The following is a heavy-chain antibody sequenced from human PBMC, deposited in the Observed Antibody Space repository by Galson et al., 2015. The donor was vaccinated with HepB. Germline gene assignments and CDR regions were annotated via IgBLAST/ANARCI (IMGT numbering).Heavy chain of an antibody. CDR3: ARTDYYDSSGYYYSDY. D-gene: IGHD3-22*01. V-gene: IGHV1-69*13. J-gene: IGHJ4*02. Sequence: SVKVSCKASGGTFSSYAISWVRQAPGQGLEWMGGIIPIFGTANYAQKFQGRVTITADESTSTAYMELSSLRSEDTAVYYCARTDYYDSSGYYYSDYWGQGTLVTVSS. CDR2: IIPIFGTA. CDR1: GGTFSSYA.